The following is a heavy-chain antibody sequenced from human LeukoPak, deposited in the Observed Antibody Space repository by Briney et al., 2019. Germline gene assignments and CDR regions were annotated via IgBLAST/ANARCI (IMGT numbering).Heavy chain of an antibody. CDR1: GGSFSGYY. CDR2: INHSGNT. D-gene: IGHD3-22*01. J-gene: IGHJ4*02. Sequence: PSETLSLTCAVYGGSFSGYYWSWIRQPPGKGLERIGEINHSGNTNYNPSLKSRVTISVDTSKNQFSLKLSSVTAADTAVYYCARGPYDSSRDWGQGTLVTVSS. CDR3: ARGPYDSSRD. V-gene: IGHV4-34*01.